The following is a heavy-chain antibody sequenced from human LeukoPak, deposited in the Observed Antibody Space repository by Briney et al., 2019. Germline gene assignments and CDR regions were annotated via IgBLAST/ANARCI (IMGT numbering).Heavy chain of an antibody. CDR1: GGTFSSYA. V-gene: IGHV1-69*05. CDR3: AASYGYCSSTSCATSGY. Sequence: SVKVSCKASGGTFSSYAISWVRQAPGQGLEWMGGIIPIFGTANYAQKFQGRVTITTDESTSTAYMELSSLRSEDTAVYYCAASYGYCSSTSCATSGYWGQGTLVTVSS. J-gene: IGHJ4*02. D-gene: IGHD2-2*01. CDR2: IIPIFGTA.